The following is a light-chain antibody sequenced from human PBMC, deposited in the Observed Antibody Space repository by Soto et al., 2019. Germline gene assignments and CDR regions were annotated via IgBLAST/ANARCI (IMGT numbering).Light chain of an antibody. V-gene: IGKV3-20*01. CDR2: GVY. J-gene: IGKJ1*01. CDR1: QSVSSSY. Sequence: EIVLAQSPGTLSLSQGERATLSCRASQSVSSSYLAWYQHKSGQAPRLLIYGVYSRATGIPDRFSGSGSGTEFTLTITRLEPEDSAVYFCQHYGFSQWTFGQGTKVDIK. CDR3: QHYGFSQWT.